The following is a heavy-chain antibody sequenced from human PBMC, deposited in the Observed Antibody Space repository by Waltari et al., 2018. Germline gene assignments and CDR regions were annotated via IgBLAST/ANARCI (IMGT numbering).Heavy chain of an antibody. Sequence: QVHLQESGPGRLKPSETLYLTCNVSGGFVNNLYWSWIRRPAGKGLEWIGRVFSSGSTNYNSSLKSRVTMSVDTSKNQISLKLTSVTASDTGIYYCARGRGLQGFNFYYDMDVWGKGSAVTVSS. D-gene: IGHD4-4*01. CDR1: GGFVNNLY. J-gene: IGHJ6*03. V-gene: IGHV4-4*07. CDR3: ARGRGLQGFNFYYDMDV. CDR2: VFSSGST.